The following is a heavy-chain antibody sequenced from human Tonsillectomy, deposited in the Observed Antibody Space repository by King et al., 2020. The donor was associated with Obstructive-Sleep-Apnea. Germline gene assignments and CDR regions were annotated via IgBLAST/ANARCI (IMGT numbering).Heavy chain of an antibody. CDR3: ARDQCSGVSCYSDYYYYAMDV. Sequence: DVQLVESGGGLVQPGGSLRLSCAASGFTFSSYAMHWVRQAPGKGLEYVSAISSNGGSTYYAKSVKDRFTISRDNSKNTLYLQMGSLRAEEMAVYYCARDQCSGVSCYSDYYYYAMDVWGQGTTVTVSS. CDR2: ISSNGGST. D-gene: IGHD2-15*01. V-gene: IGHV3-64*01. CDR1: GFTFSSYA. J-gene: IGHJ6*02.